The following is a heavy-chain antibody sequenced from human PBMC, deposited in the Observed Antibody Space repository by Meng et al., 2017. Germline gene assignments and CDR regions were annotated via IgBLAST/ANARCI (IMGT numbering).Heavy chain of an antibody. V-gene: IGHV1-69*01. CDR2: IIPIFGTA. J-gene: IGHJ4*02. D-gene: IGHD5-24*01. CDR1: GGTFSSYA. CDR3: ARVLRDGYNLGY. Sequence: QGQWVQSGAEVKQPGSSVKVSCKASGGTFSSYAISWVRQAPGQGLEWMGGIIPIFGTANYAQKFQGRVTITADESTSTAYMELSSLRSEDTAVYYCARVLRDGYNLGYWGQGTLVTVSS.